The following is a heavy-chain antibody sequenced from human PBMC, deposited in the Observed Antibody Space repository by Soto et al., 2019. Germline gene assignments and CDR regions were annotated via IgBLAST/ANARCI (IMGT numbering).Heavy chain of an antibody. CDR3: ASVTRTCISTSPYRYYYGMGV. Sequence: SETLSLTCTVSGGSISSSSYYWGWIRQPPGKGLEWIGGIYYSGRTYYNPSLKSRVTVSVDTSKNQFSLKPSSVPAAATAVYSCASVTRTCISTSPYRYYYGMGVWGQGTTVTVSS. J-gene: IGHJ6*02. CDR1: GGSISSSSYY. V-gene: IGHV4-39*01. CDR2: IYYSGRT. D-gene: IGHD2-2*02.